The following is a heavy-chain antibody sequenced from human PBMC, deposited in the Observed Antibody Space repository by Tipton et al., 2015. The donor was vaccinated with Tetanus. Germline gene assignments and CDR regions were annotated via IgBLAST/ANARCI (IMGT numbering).Heavy chain of an antibody. J-gene: IGHJ6*02. CDR2: IIPIFGTA. CDR1: GGTFSSYA. V-gene: IGHV1-69*01. CDR3: AREDGSGSYSYYYGMDV. Sequence: QLVQSGAEVKKPGSSVKVSCKASGGTFSSYAISWVRQAPGQGLEWMGGIIPIFGTANYAQKFQGRVTITAVESTSTAYMELSSLRSEDTAVYYCAREDGSGSYSYYYGMDVWGQGTTVTVSS. D-gene: IGHD1-26*01.